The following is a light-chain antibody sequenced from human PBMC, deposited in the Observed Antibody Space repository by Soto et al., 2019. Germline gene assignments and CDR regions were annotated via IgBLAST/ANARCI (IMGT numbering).Light chain of an antibody. J-gene: IGKJ1*01. CDR3: QQHGSSRWT. Sequence: EIVLTQSPGTLSLSPGEGATLSCRASQSVSSNYLAWYQQKPGQAPRLLIYDASSRAAGIPDRFSGSGSGKDFTLTISRLEPEDFAVYYCQQHGSSRWTFGQGTEVEI. CDR2: DAS. V-gene: IGKV3-20*01. CDR1: QSVSSNY.